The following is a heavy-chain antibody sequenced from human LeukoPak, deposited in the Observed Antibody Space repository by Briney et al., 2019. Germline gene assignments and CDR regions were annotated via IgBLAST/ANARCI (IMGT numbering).Heavy chain of an antibody. D-gene: IGHD3-22*01. CDR1: GFTVSSNY. V-gene: IGHV3-15*01. CDR3: TTVRLDYFDSSGYYPLDY. CDR2: IKSKTDGGTT. J-gene: IGHJ4*02. Sequence: GGSLRLSCAASGFTVSSNYMSWVRQAPGKGLEWVGRIKSKTDGGTTDYAAPVKGRFSISRDDSKTTLYLQMNSLKTEDTAVYYCTTVRLDYFDSSGYYPLDYWGQGTLVTVSS.